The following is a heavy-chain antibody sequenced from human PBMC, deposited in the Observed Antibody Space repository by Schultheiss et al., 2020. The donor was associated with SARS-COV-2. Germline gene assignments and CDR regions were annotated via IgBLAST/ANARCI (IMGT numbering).Heavy chain of an antibody. V-gene: IGHV4-61*08. Sequence: SETLSLTCTVSGGSISSGGYYWSWIRQHPGKGLEWIGYIYYSGSTNYNPSLKSRVTISVDTSKNQFSLKLSSVTAADTAVYYCARGGIAVAVVYYGMDVWGQGTTVTVSS. D-gene: IGHD6-19*01. CDR3: ARGGIAVAVVYYGMDV. J-gene: IGHJ6*02. CDR1: GGSISSGGYY. CDR2: IYYSGST.